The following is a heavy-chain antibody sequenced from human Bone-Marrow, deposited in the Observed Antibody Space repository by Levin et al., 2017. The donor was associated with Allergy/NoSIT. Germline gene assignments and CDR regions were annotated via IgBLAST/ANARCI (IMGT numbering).Heavy chain of an antibody. D-gene: IGHD6-6*01. CDR1: GFTFSSYW. CDR3: ARVDSSSSYYYYYMDV. Sequence: GGSLRLSCAASGFTFSSYWMHWVRQAPGKGLVWVSRINSDGSSTSYADSVKGRFTISRDNAKNTLYLQMNSLRAEDTAVYYCARVDSSSSYYYYYMDVWGKGTTVTVSS. CDR2: INSDGSST. V-gene: IGHV3-74*01. J-gene: IGHJ6*03.